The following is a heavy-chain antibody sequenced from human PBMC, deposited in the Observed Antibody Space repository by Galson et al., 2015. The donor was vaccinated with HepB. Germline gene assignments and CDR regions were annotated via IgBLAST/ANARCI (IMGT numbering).Heavy chain of an antibody. CDR3: VRGAPDCTNGLCYDRGDWYFGL. CDR1: GYTFTNYE. V-gene: IGHV1-3*04. Sequence: SVKVSCKASGYTFTNYEIHWVRQAPGQSLEWMGWINTDSANTKYSQKVQGRVTITRDTSANTAYMDLSSLISEDTAVYYCVRGAPDCTNGLCYDRGDWYFGLWGRGTLVTVSS. J-gene: IGHJ2*01. CDR2: INTDSANT. D-gene: IGHD2-8*01.